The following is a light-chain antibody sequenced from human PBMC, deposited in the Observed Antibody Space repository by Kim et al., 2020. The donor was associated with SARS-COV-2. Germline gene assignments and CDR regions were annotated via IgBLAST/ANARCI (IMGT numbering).Light chain of an antibody. CDR3: QSGDAGTRDVV. J-gene: IGLJ2*01. V-gene: IGLV3-9*01. CDR1: NIGSQN. CDR2: KDS. Sequence: SYELTQPPSVSVALGQTARITCGGNNIGSQNAYWYQQKPGQAPVLFMYKDSDRPSGIPERFSGSTSGKTATLTISGAQAGDEADYYCQSGDAGTRDVVFGGGTQLTVL.